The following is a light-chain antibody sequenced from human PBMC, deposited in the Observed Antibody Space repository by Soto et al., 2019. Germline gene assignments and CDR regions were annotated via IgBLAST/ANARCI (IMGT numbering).Light chain of an antibody. CDR1: QSISSW. CDR2: KAS. J-gene: IGKJ1*01. V-gene: IGKV1-5*03. Sequence: DVQGSTTASTLSESERCRDTXXCVSSQSISSWLAWYQQKPGKAPKLLIYKASSLESGVPSRFSGSGSGTEFTLTISSLQPDDFATYYCQQDNTYPWTFGQGTKVDIK. CDR3: QQDNTYPWT.